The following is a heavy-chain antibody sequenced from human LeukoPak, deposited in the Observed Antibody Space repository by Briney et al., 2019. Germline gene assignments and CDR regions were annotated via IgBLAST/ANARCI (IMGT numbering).Heavy chain of an antibody. J-gene: IGHJ4*02. CDR3: VREARGYHYTYFDY. Sequence: GGSLRLSCTASGFTLGSHDMHWVRQIPGQGLEWVAAVSSGFHAFFADSVQGRFTVSREGARNSLYLQMNSLRAGDTAVYYCVREARGYHYTYFDYWGQGTLVIVSA. D-gene: IGHD5-18*01. CDR2: VSSGFHA. V-gene: IGHV3-13*01. CDR1: GFTLGSHD.